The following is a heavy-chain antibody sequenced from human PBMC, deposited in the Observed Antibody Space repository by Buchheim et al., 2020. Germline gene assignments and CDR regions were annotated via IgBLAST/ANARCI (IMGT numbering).Heavy chain of an antibody. J-gene: IGHJ6*02. V-gene: IGHV1-2*06. CDR3: ARADRAAAAGTSSEYYYGMDV. CDR1: GYTFTGYY. CDR2: INPNSGGT. D-gene: IGHD6-13*01. Sequence: QVQLVQSGAEVKKPGASVKVSCKASGYTFTGYYMHWVRQAPGQELEWMGRINPNSGGTNYAQKFQGRVTMTRDTSISTAYMELSRLRSDDTAVYYCARADRAAAAGTSSEYYYGMDVWGQGTT.